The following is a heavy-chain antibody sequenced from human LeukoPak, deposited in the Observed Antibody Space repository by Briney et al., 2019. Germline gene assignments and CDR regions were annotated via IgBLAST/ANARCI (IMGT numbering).Heavy chain of an antibody. V-gene: IGHV4-34*01. D-gene: IGHD6-13*01. J-gene: IGHJ4*02. CDR3: ARVQQLADFDY. Sequence: PSETLSLTCAVSGGSFNGYYWSWIRQPPGKGLEWIGEIDHSGSATYNPSLQSRVIISKDKSNNQFSLKLNSVTAADTAVYYCARVQQLADFDYWGQGNLVTVSS. CDR1: GGSFNGYY. CDR2: IDHSGSA.